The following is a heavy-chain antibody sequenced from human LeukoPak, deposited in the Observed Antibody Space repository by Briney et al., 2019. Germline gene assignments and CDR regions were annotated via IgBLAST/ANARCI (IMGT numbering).Heavy chain of an antibody. V-gene: IGHV3-7*01. CDR1: GFTFSSYW. J-gene: IGHJ1*01. Sequence: GGSLRLSCAASGFTFSSYWMSWVRQAPGKGLEWVANIKQDGSEKYYVDSVKGRFTISRDNAKNSLYPQMNSLRAEDTAVYYCATQVGHMVVATVYFQHWGQGTLVTVSS. D-gene: IGHD2-15*01. CDR2: IKQDGSEK. CDR3: ATQVGHMVVATVYFQH.